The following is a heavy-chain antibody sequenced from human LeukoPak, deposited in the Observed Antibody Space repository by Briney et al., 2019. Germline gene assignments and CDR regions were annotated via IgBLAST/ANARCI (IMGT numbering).Heavy chain of an antibody. J-gene: IGHJ6*02. CDR1: GFSLSTSGMC. D-gene: IGHD3-3*01. CDR2: IDWDDDK. Sequence: RESGPALVRPTQTLTLTCTFSGFSLSTSGMCVSWIRQPPGKALEWLARIDWDDDKYYGTSLKTRLTISKDTSKNQVVLTMTNMDPVDTATYYCARTVTIFGVVIKLYGMDVWGQGTTVTVSS. V-gene: IGHV2-70*11. CDR3: ARTVTIFGVVIKLYGMDV.